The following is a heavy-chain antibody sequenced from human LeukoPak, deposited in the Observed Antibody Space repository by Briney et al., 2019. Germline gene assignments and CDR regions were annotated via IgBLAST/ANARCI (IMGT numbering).Heavy chain of an antibody. CDR1: GGSFSGYY. J-gene: IGHJ4*02. V-gene: IGHV4-34*01. CDR2: INHSGST. D-gene: IGHD3-3*01. CDR3: ARDARGWSGFDY. Sequence: PSETLSLTCAVYGGSFSGYYWSWIRQPPGKGLEWIGEINHSGSTDYNPSLKSRVTMSVDTSKNQFSLNLSSVTAADTAVYYCARDARGWSGFDYWGQGTLVTVSS.